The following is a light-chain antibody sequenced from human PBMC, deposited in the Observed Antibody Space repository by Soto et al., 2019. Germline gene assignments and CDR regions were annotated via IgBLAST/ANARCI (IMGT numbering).Light chain of an antibody. CDR3: AALDDSLNGWV. CDR2: GNT. CDR1: KSNVGRNY. Sequence: QSVLTQPPSVSAAPGQTVTVSCSGNKSNVGRNYVSWYQQFPGTAPKLLIYGNTQRPSGVPDRFSGSKSGTSASLAISGLRSEDGGDYYCAALDDSLNGWVFGGGTKVTVL. V-gene: IGLV1-47*02. J-gene: IGLJ3*02.